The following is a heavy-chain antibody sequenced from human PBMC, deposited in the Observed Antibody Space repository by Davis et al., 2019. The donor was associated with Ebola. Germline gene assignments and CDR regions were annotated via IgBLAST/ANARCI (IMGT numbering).Heavy chain of an antibody. D-gene: IGHD4-17*01. CDR1: GFTFTNYA. V-gene: IGHV3-23*01. Sequence: GESLKISCAASGFTFTNYAMSWVRQAPGKGLEWVSSISGSGGSTYYADSVKGRFTISRDNSRNTLSLQMNSLRAEDTAVYYCAKDYYGDYNDAFDIWGQGTMVTVSS. CDR3: AKDYYGDYNDAFDI. J-gene: IGHJ3*02. CDR2: ISGSGGST.